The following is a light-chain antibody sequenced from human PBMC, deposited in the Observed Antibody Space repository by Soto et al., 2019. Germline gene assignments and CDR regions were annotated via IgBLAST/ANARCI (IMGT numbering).Light chain of an antibody. V-gene: IGLV2-14*01. Sequence: QSALTQPASVSGSPGQSITISCTGTSSDVGGYNYVSWYQQHPGKAPKLMIYDVTDRPSGVSDRFSGSKSDNMASLTISGLQAEDEADYYCNSYTTSGTWVFGGGTQLIVL. CDR1: SSDVGGYNY. CDR3: NSYTTSGTWV. CDR2: DVT. J-gene: IGLJ3*02.